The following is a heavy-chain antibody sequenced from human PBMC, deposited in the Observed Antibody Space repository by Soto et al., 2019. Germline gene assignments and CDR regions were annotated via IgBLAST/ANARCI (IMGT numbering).Heavy chain of an antibody. J-gene: IGHJ4*02. D-gene: IGHD6-19*01. CDR2: IFHTGST. V-gene: IGHV4-4*02. CDR3: AYSTGWYRIDN. CDR1: GDSISSSKW. Sequence: QVQLQESGPGRVKSSGTLSLTCGVSGDSISSSKWWSWVRQPPGKGLEWIGDIFHTGSTNYNLSLNSRVTISIDKSKNQFSLRLSSVTAADTAVYYCAYSTGWYRIDNWGQGSLVTVSS.